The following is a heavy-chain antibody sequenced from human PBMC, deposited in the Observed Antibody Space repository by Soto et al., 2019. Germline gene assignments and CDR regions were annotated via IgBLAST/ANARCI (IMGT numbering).Heavy chain of an antibody. J-gene: IGHJ6*02. CDR3: AKNRLGYYDSSGYLPYNYRMDM. CDR2: ISYDGSNK. D-gene: IGHD3-22*01. CDR1: GFTFSSYG. Sequence: PGGSLRLSCAASGFTFSSYGMHWVRQAPGKGLEWVAVISYDGSNKYYADSVKGRFTISRDNSKNTLYLQMNSLRAEDTAVYYCAKNRLGYYDSSGYLPYNYRMDMWDQETTVTTSS. V-gene: IGHV3-30*18.